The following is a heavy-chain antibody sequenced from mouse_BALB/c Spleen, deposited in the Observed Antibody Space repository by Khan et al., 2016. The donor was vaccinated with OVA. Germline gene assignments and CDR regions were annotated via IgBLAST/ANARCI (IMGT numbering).Heavy chain of an antibody. CDR2: IWSDGST. CDR1: GFSLTNYG. J-gene: IGHJ4*01. V-gene: IGHV2-6-1*01. Sequence: QVQLKESGPGLVVPSQSLSITCTISGFSLTNYGVHWVRQPPGKGLEWLVVIWSDGSTTYNSTLKSRLSIRKDNSKSPVFLKMNRLQTDDTAIYYCARQPYYHYYIMDYWGQGISVTVSS. D-gene: IGHD2-10*01. CDR3: ARQPYYHYYIMDY.